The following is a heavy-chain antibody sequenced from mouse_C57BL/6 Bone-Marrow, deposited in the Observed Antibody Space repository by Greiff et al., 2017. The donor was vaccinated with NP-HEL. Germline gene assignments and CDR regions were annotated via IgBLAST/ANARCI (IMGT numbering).Heavy chain of an antibody. J-gene: IGHJ4*01. CDR2: IDPSDSYT. Sequence: VQLQQPGAELVKPGASVKLSCQASGYTFTSYWLQWVKQRPGQGLEWIGEIDPSDSYTNYNQKFKGKATLTVDTSSSTAYMQLSSLTSEDSAVYYCARDYYDSIPYYDAMEYWGQGTSVTVSS. D-gene: IGHD1-1*01. CDR1: GYTFTSYW. CDR3: ARDYYDSIPYYDAMEY. V-gene: IGHV1-50*01.